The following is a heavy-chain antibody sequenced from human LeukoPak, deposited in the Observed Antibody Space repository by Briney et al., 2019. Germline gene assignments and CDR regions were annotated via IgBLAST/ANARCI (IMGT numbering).Heavy chain of an antibody. Sequence: ASMKVSCKSSESIFTDYYIHWGRQAPGQGLEWMGWINPNSGGTNYAQKFQDRVTMTGDPSIRTAYMELSRLISDDTAIYYCARGGDNYDILTQWGQGTLVTVSS. CDR3: ARGGDNYDILTQ. CDR2: INPNSGGT. CDR1: ESIFTDYY. D-gene: IGHD3-9*01. J-gene: IGHJ4*02. V-gene: IGHV1-2*02.